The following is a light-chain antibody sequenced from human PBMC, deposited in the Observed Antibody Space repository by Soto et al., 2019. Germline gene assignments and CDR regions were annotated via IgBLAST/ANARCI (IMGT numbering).Light chain of an antibody. Sequence: IVLTQSPATLPVSPGESATLSCMASQNVGRKLALYQQKPGQAPSLLIYDASTRATGLPARFSGGGSGTEFTLTISSLQSEDFAVYYCHHYIYWPITFGQGTRLEIK. V-gene: IGKV3-15*01. CDR2: DAS. J-gene: IGKJ5*01. CDR3: HHYIYWPIT. CDR1: QNVGRK.